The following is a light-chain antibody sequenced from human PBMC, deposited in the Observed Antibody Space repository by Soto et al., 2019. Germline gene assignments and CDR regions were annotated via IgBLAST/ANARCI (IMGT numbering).Light chain of an antibody. V-gene: IGLV2-23*01. Sequence: QSALTQPASVSGSPGQSIGISCTGTLSGFDTYSFVSWYQHHPGAAPQLIIFEGNKRPSGVSDRFSGSRSGETASLTISGLQAEDEADYYCCLYARGGVVFGGGTKLTVL. J-gene: IGLJ3*02. CDR2: EGN. CDR3: CLYARGGVV. CDR1: LSGFDTYSF.